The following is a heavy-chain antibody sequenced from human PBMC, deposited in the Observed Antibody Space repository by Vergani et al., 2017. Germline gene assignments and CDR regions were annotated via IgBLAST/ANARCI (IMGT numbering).Heavy chain of an antibody. J-gene: IGHJ3*02. CDR2: IYYSGST. CDR1: GGSISSGGYY. D-gene: IGHD3-3*01. CDR3: ARDIGYYDFWSGSNASDI. V-gene: IGHV4-39*07. Sequence: QVQLQESGPGLVKPSQTLSLTCTVSGGSISSGGYYWGWIRQPPGKGLEWIGSIYYSGSTYYNPSLKSRVTISVDTSKNQFSLKLSSVTAADTAVYYCARDIGYYDFWSGSNASDIWGQGTMVTVSS.